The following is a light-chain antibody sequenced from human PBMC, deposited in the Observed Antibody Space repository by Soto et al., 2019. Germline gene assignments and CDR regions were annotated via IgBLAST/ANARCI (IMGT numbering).Light chain of an antibody. CDR1: SSDVGGYNY. V-gene: IGLV2-14*03. Sequence: QSVLTQPASVSGSPGQSITISCTGTSSDVGGYNYVSWYQHHPDKAPKLMIYDVDYRPSGVSNRFSGSKSGNTASLTISGLQAEDEADYYCSSYTNTSTLVVFGGGTQLTVL. J-gene: IGLJ2*01. CDR3: SSYTNTSTLVV. CDR2: DVD.